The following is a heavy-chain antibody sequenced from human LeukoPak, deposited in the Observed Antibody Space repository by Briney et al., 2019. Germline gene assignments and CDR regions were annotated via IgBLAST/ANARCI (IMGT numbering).Heavy chain of an antibody. Sequence: GGSLRLSCAASGFTFSGYSMNWVRQAPGKGLEWVSYITSSSSAIYYADSVKGRFAISRDNAKNSLYLQMNSLRAEDTAVYYCARVRGSYHFDYWGQGTLVTVSS. J-gene: IGHJ4*02. V-gene: IGHV3-48*01. D-gene: IGHD1-26*01. CDR1: GFTFSGYS. CDR2: ITSSSSAI. CDR3: ARVRGSYHFDY.